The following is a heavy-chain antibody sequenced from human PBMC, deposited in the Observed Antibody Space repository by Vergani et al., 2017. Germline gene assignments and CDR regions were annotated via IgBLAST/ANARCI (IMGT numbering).Heavy chain of an antibody. V-gene: IGHV1-46*03. CDR1: GYTFSNHY. CDR3: ARGDYGILTGYRY. J-gene: IGHJ4*02. CDR2: INPSGGHT. Sequence: QVQVVQSGAEVKKSGASVKVSCKTSGYTFSNHYMHWVRQAPGQGLEWMGIINPSGGHTNYAQKFQGRVTMTRDTSTSTVYMELSSLRSEDTAIYYYARGDYGILTGYRYWGQGTLVTVSA. D-gene: IGHD3-9*01.